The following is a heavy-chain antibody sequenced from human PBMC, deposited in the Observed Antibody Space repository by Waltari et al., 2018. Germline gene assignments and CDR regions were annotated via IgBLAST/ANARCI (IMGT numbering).Heavy chain of an antibody. CDR1: GFTFSNYW. CDR3: VKYSSSFLGDC. CDR2: ISTDGSIT. D-gene: IGHD6-19*01. V-gene: IGHV3-74*01. J-gene: IGHJ4*02. Sequence: EVQLVESGGGLVQPGGSLRLSCAASGFTFSNYWMHWVRQAPGKGLVSVSQISTDGSITNYADSVKGRFTISRDNAENTLSLQMHSLRAEDTAVYYCVKYSSSFLGDCWDQGTLVTVSS.